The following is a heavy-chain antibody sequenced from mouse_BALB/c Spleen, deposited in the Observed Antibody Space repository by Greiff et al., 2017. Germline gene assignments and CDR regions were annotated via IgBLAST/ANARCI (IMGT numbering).Heavy chain of an antibody. V-gene: IGHV5-6*01. D-gene: IGHD1-1*01. CDR2: ISSGGSYT. CDR1: GFTFSSYG. Sequence: EVQGVESGGDLVKPGGSLKLSCAASGFTFSSYGMSWVRQTPDKRLEWVATISSGGSYTYYPDSVKGRFTISRDNAKNTLYLQMSSLKSGDTAMYYCAFYYGSSSFAYWGQGTLVTVSA. CDR3: AFYYGSSSFAY. J-gene: IGHJ3*01.